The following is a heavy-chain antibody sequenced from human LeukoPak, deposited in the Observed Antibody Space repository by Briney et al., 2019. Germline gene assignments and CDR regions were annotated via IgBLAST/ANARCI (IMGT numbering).Heavy chain of an antibody. Sequence: RASVKVSCKASGYTFTGYYLHWVRQAPGQGLEWMGWINPNSGGTNYAQKFQGRVTMTRDTSISTAYMELSRLRSDDTAVYYCARSNWNYVLFDYWGQGTLVTVSS. D-gene: IGHD1-7*01. CDR2: INPNSGGT. V-gene: IGHV1-2*02. J-gene: IGHJ4*02. CDR1: GYTFTGYY. CDR3: ARSNWNYVLFDY.